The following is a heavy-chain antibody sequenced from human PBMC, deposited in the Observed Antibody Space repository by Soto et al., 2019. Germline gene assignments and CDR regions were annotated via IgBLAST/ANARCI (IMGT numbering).Heavy chain of an antibody. CDR1: GFTFSDYY. D-gene: IGHD4-17*01. J-gene: IGHJ4*02. V-gene: IGHV3-11*01. Sequence: GGSLRLSCAASGFTFSDYYMSWIRQAPGKGLEWVSYISSSGSTIYYADSVKGRFTISRDNAKNSLYLQMNSLRAEDTAVYYCARDFRDAPVTTVSLDYWGQGTLVTVSS. CDR3: ARDFRDAPVTTVSLDY. CDR2: ISSSGSTI.